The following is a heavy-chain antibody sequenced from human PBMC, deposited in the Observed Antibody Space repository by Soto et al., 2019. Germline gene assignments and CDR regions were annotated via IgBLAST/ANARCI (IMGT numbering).Heavy chain of an antibody. CDR2: ISSGSSTI. CDR3: ATSSGALAASFPYYFDY. Sequence: GGSLRLSCAAAGFRFNDYYMTWIRQAPGKGLEWVSYISSGSSTIYYAHSVKGRYTISRDNAKNSLYLQMNSLRAEDTAVYYCATSSGALAASFPYYFDYWGQGTLVTVSS. J-gene: IGHJ4*02. CDR1: GFRFNDYY. D-gene: IGHD6-25*01. V-gene: IGHV3-11*01.